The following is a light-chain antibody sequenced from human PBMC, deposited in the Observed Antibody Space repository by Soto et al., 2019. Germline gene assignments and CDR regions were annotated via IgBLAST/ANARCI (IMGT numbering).Light chain of an antibody. CDR3: CSYAVTNILV. Sequence: QSVLTQPPSASGSPGQSVTISCTGTSSDVGAYNYVSWYQQHPGKAPKLMIYEVSKRPSGVSNRFSGSKSGNTASLTISGLQAEDEADYYCCSYAVTNILVVGGGTKLTVL. J-gene: IGLJ2*01. CDR1: SSDVGAYNY. V-gene: IGLV2-8*01. CDR2: EVS.